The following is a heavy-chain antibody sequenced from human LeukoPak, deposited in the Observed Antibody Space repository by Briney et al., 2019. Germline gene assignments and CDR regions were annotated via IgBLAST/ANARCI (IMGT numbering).Heavy chain of an antibody. CDR2: ISGSGGST. CDR3: ARFVANWNPGGMDV. J-gene: IGHJ6*02. CDR1: EFTFSSYA. D-gene: IGHD1-20*01. Sequence: GGSLRLSCAASEFTFSSYAMSWVRQAPGKGLEWVSAISGSGGSTYYADSVKGRFTISRDNAKNSLYLQMNSLRAEDTAVYYCARFVANWNPGGMDVWGQGTTVIVSS. V-gene: IGHV3-23*01.